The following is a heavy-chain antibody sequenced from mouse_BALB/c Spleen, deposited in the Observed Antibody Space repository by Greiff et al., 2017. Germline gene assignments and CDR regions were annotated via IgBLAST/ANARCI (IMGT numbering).Heavy chain of an antibody. CDR1: GFSLTSYG. V-gene: IGHV2-9*02. J-gene: IGHJ2*01. CDR2: IWAGGST. CDR3: ARAPYDYDGGFDY. D-gene: IGHD2-4*01. Sequence: VQLQQSGPGLVAPSQSLSITCTVSGFSLTSYGVHWVRQPPGKGLEWLGVIWAGGSTNYNSALMSRLSISKDNSKSQVFLKMNSLQTDDTAMYYCARAPYDYDGGFDYWGQGTTLTVSS.